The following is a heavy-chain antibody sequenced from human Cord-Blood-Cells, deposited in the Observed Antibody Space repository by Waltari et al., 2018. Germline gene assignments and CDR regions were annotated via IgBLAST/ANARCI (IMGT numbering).Heavy chain of an antibody. V-gene: IGHV3-30-3*01. J-gene: IGHJ6*02. Sequence: QVQLVESGGGVVQPGRSLRLSCAASGFTFSSYAMHWVRQAPGKGLEWVAVISYDGSNKYYADSVKGRFTISRDNSKNTLYLQMNSLRAEDTAVYYCARDLWFRELYYGMDVWGQGTTVTVSS. CDR1: GFTFSSYA. CDR3: ARDLWFRELYYGMDV. D-gene: IGHD3-10*01. CDR2: ISYDGSNK.